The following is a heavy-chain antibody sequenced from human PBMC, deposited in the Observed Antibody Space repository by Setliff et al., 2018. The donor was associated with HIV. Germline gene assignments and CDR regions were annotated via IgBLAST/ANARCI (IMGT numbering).Heavy chain of an antibody. J-gene: IGHJ4*02. CDR1: GGSVSSGNYY. D-gene: IGHD3-16*02. Sequence: PSETLSLTCTVSGGSVSSGNYYWSWVRQPAGKGLEWIGRIYSSGTTNFNPSLKSRSSISVDTSKNQFTLNLNSVTAADTAVYYCAREDYSYIDFWGQGTLVTVSS. V-gene: IGHV4-61*02. CDR3: AREDYSYIDF. CDR2: IYSSGTT.